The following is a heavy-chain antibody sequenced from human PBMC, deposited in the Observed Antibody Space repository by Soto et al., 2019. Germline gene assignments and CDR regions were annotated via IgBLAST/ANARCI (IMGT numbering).Heavy chain of an antibody. Sequence: QVQLVQSGAEVKKPGSSVKVSCKASGGTFSSYAISWVRQAPGQGLEWMGGIIPIFGTANYAQKFQGRVTITADESTSTAYLELSRVRSEDTAVYYCARAIVLVTGGLNDAFDIWGQGTMVTVSS. CDR3: ARAIVLVTGGLNDAFDI. D-gene: IGHD2-21*02. CDR2: IIPIFGTA. J-gene: IGHJ3*02. V-gene: IGHV1-69*01. CDR1: GGTFSSYA.